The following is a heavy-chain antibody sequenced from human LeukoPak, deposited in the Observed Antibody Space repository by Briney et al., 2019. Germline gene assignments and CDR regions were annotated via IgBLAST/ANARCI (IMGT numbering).Heavy chain of an antibody. D-gene: IGHD3-3*01. CDR2: IIPIFGTA. Sequence: GASVKVSCKASGDTFSSYAISWVRQAPGQGLEWMGGIIPIFGTADYAQKFQGRVTITADESTSTAYMELSSLRSEDTAVYYCARLNVWSGYYSIDYWGQGTLVTVSS. J-gene: IGHJ4*02. V-gene: IGHV1-69*13. CDR1: GDTFSSYA. CDR3: ARLNVWSGYYSIDY.